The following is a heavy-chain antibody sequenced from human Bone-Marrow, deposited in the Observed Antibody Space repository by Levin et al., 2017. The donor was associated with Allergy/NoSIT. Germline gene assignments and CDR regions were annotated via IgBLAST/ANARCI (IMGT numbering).Heavy chain of an antibody. CDR1: GFTFSSYA. CDR2: ISYDGSNK. V-gene: IGHV3-30*04. CDR3: ARDFSSANYYGSGSYYNDYYYYGMDV. J-gene: IGHJ6*02. Sequence: GGSLRLSCAASGFTFSSYAMHWVRQAPGKGLEWVAVISYDGSNKYYADSVKGRFTISRDNSKNTLYLQMNSLRAEDTAVYYCARDFSSANYYGSGSYYNDYYYYGMDVWGQGTTVTVSS. D-gene: IGHD3-10*01.